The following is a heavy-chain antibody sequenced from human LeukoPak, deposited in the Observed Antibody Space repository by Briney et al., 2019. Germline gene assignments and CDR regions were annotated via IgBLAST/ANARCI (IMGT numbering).Heavy chain of an antibody. CDR2: IVPIFGTA. CDR1: GGTFSSYA. D-gene: IGHD6-13*01. J-gene: IGHJ4*02. Sequence: SVKVSCKAAGGTFSSYAIRWLRQARCQGLDWMGRIVPIFGTANYAQKFQGRVTITTDESTSTAYMELSSLRSEDTAVYYCASGESSSWYRFVYWGQGTLVTVSS. CDR3: ASGESSSWYRFVY. V-gene: IGHV1-69*05.